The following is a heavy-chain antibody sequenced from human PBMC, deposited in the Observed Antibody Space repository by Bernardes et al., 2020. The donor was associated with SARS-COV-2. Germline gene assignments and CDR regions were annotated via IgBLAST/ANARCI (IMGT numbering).Heavy chain of an antibody. J-gene: IGHJ4*02. V-gene: IGHV3-21*06. CDR1: GFTFRSYT. Sequence: GGSLRLSCAASGFTFRSYTMNWVRQAPGKGLEWISSLSPSSSYISYSDSVRGRFTISRDNAKNSVSLQMNSLRAEDTAVYYCARVDFSNLYYFDYWGQGTPVTVSS. D-gene: IGHD4-4*01. CDR2: LSPSSSYI. CDR3: ARVDFSNLYYFDY.